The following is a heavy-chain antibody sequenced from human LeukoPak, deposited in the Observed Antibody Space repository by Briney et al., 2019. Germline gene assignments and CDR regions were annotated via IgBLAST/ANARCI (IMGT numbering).Heavy chain of an antibody. Sequence: SETLSLTCTVSGGSISSYYWSWIRQPAGEGLEWIGRIYTSGSTNYNPSLKSRVTMSVDTSKNQFSLKLSSVTAADTAVYYCARVGNSGWYNPLDYWGQGTLVTVSS. CDR3: ARVGNSGWYNPLDY. CDR2: IYTSGST. V-gene: IGHV4-4*07. CDR1: GGSISSYY. D-gene: IGHD6-19*01. J-gene: IGHJ4*02.